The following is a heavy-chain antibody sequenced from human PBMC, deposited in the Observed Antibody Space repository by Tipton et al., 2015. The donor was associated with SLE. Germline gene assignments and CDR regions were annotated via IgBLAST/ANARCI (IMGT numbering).Heavy chain of an antibody. CDR1: GFTFSSYG. CDR2: IWYDGSNK. CDR3: ARDRSIAAAGYGMDV. D-gene: IGHD6-13*01. J-gene: IGHJ6*02. Sequence: SLRLSCAASGFTFSSYGMHWVRQAPGKGLEWVAVIWYDGSNKYYADSVKGRFTISRDNSKNTLYLQMNSLRAEDTAVYYCARDRSIAAAGYGMDVWGQGTTVTVSS. V-gene: IGHV3-33*01.